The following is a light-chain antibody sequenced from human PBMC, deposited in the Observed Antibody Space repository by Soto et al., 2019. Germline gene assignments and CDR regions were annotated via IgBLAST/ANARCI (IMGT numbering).Light chain of an antibody. J-gene: IGKJ1*01. CDR3: LQHNSYPRT. CDR2: GIS. CDR1: QAIRND. V-gene: IGKV1-6*01. Sequence: AIQMTQSPSSLSASVGDRVTITCRASQAIRNDLGWYQQKPGKAPRLLIYGISSLHSGVPSRFTGSGSGTDFTLTISSLQPEDFATYYCLQHNSYPRTFGKGTKVDIK.